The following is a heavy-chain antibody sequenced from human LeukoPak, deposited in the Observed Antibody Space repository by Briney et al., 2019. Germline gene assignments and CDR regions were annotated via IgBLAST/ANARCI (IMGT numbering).Heavy chain of an antibody. J-gene: IGHJ3*02. CDR1: GGTFSSYA. V-gene: IGHV1-69*05. Sequence: SVKVSCKASGGTFSSYAISWARQAPGQGLEWMGRIIPIFGTANYAQKFQGRVTITTDESTSTAYMELSSLRSEDTAVYYCARTDYDFWSGNTGGAFDIWGQGTMVTVSS. CDR3: ARTDYDFWSGNTGGAFDI. CDR2: IIPIFGTA. D-gene: IGHD3-3*01.